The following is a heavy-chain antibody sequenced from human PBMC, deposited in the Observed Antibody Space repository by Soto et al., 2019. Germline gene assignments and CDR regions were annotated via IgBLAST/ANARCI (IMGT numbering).Heavy chain of an antibody. V-gene: IGHV1-3*01. CDR3: AGSTSSTSCYTCYYYYGMDV. J-gene: IGHJ6*02. D-gene: IGHD2-2*02. Sequence: ASVKVSCKASGYTFTSYAMHWVRQAPGQRLEWMGWINAGNGNTKYSQKFQGRVTITRDTSASTAYMELSSLRSEDTAVYYCAGSTSSTSCYTCYYYYGMDVWGQGTTVTV. CDR1: GYTFTSYA. CDR2: INAGNGNT.